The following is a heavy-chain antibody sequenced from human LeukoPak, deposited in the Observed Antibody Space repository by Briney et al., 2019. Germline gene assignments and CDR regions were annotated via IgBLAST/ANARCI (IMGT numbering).Heavy chain of an antibody. CDR1: GYTFTTYD. CDR3: ARGGKQWRNFDY. V-gene: IGHV1-18*01. CDR2: IRAYNGDT. D-gene: IGHD6-19*01. J-gene: IGHJ4*02. Sequence: GASVKVSCKASGYTFTTYDITWVRQAPGEGLEWMGWIRAYNGDTNYAQKLQGRVTMTTDTSTNTAYMELRSLRSDDTAVYYCARGGKQWRNFDYWGQGTLVTVSS.